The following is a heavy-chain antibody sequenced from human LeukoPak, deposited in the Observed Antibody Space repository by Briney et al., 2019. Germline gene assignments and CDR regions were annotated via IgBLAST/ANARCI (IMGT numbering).Heavy chain of an antibody. Sequence: GGTLRLSCAASGFTFSSYWMSWVRQAPGKGLEWVAIISYDGSNKYYADSVKGRFTISRDNSENTLYLQMNSLRPEDTAVFYCARDSTPRGGVGLDYWGQGTLVTVSS. CDR3: ARDSTPRGGVGLDY. J-gene: IGHJ4*02. D-gene: IGHD3-16*01. CDR1: GFTFSSYW. V-gene: IGHV3-30*03. CDR2: ISYDGSNK.